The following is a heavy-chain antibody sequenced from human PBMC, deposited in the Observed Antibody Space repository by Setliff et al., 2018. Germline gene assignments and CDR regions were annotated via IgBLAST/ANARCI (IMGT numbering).Heavy chain of an antibody. CDR1: GFTFSDYY. J-gene: IGHJ2*01. CDR2: ISSSGSTI. Sequence: GSLRLSCAASGFTFSDYYMSWIRQAPGKGLEWVSYISSSGSTIYYADSVKGRFTISRDNAKNSLYLRMNSLRAEDTAVYYCARVAGRGRYWYFDLWGRGTLVTVSS. CDR3: ARVAGRGRYWYFDL. V-gene: IGHV3-11*04.